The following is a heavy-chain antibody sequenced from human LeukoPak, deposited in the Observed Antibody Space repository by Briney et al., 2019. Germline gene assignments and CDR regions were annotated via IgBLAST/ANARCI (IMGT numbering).Heavy chain of an antibody. Sequence: SQTLSLTCAISGDSVSSNSAAWNWIRQSPSRGLEWLGRTYYRSKWYNDYAVSVKSRITINPDTSKNQFSLQLNSVTPEDTAVYYCARDEYCSGGSCYSMSPLDYWGQGTLVTVSS. CDR3: ARDEYCSGGSCYSMSPLDY. D-gene: IGHD2-15*01. J-gene: IGHJ4*02. V-gene: IGHV6-1*01. CDR1: GDSVSSNSAA. CDR2: TYYRSKWYN.